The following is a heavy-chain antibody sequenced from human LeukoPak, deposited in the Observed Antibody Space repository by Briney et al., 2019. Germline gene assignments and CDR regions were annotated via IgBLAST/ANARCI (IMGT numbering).Heavy chain of an antibody. CDR3: TTDLRPRYNWNYYYYMDV. CDR2: IKSKTDGGTT. J-gene: IGHJ6*03. V-gene: IGHV3-15*01. CDR1: GFTFSNAW. D-gene: IGHD1-20*01. Sequence: GGSLRLSCAASGFTFSNAWMSWVRQAPGKGLEWVGRIKSKTDGGTTDYAAPVKGRFTISRDDSKITLYLQMNSLKTEDTAVYYCTTDLRPRYNWNYYYYMDVWGKGTTVAVSS.